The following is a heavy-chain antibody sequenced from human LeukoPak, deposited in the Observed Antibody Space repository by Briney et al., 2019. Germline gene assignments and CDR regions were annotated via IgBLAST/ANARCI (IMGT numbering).Heavy chain of an antibody. V-gene: IGHV3-74*01. CDR1: GFTFSSYW. CDR3: ARVCCSGDMFDP. CDR2: INSDGSST. J-gene: IGHJ5*02. D-gene: IGHD2-15*01. Sequence: PGGSLRLSCAASGFTFSSYWMHWVRQAPGKGLGWVSRINSDGSSTSYADSVKGRFTISRDNAKNTLYLQMNSLRAEDTAVYYCARVCCSGDMFDPWGQGTLVTVSS.